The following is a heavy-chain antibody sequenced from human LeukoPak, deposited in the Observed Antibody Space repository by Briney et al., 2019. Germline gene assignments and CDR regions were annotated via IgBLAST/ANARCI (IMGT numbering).Heavy chain of an antibody. CDR1: GGSISSSNW. CDR2: IYHSGST. D-gene: IGHD1-14*01. Sequence: SETLSLTCAVSGGSISSSNWWNWVRQPPGKGLEWIGEIYHSGSTNYNPSLKSQVTISVDKSKNQFSLKLSSVTAADTAVYYCARELRKYGVFDIWGQGTMVTVSS. V-gene: IGHV4-4*02. CDR3: ARELRKYGVFDI. J-gene: IGHJ3*02.